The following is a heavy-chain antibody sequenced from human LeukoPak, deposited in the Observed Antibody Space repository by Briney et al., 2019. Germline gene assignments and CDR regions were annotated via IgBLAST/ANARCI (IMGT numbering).Heavy chain of an antibody. D-gene: IGHD6-13*01. V-gene: IGHV4-30-4*01. Sequence: PSQTLSLTCTVSGVSITNIYSYWSWSRQAPGKGPEWIGYIYYDGSAYYSSSLKSRVFISVDTSRNQFSLRLTSVTAADTAVYYCARCHVRPEAGEGNWFDPWGQGILVAVSS. J-gene: IGHJ5*02. CDR3: ARCHVRPEAGEGNWFDP. CDR1: GVSITNIYSY. CDR2: IYYDGSA.